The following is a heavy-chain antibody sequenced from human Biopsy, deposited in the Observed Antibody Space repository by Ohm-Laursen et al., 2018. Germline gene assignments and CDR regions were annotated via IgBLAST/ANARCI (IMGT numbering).Heavy chain of an antibody. D-gene: IGHD3-10*01. CDR3: ARAPPLIRGVVESWFDP. Sequence: TLSLTCTVSGGSISHYYWTWIRQPAGQGLKWIGRIYITGETDYNPSLKSRVTMSVDSSKKQFSLKLKSVTAADTAIYYCARAPPLIRGVVESWFDPWGQGILVTVSS. CDR1: GGSISHYY. J-gene: IGHJ5*02. CDR2: IYITGET. V-gene: IGHV4-4*07.